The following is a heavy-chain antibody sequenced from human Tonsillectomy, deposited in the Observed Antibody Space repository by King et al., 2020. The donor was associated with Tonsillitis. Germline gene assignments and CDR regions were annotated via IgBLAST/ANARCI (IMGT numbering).Heavy chain of an antibody. CDR3: AKDFEGFGFGVVIRFGMDV. V-gene: IGHV3-30*18. D-gene: IGHD3-3*01. CDR1: GFTFSNYG. CDR2: ISFDGTNK. Sequence: VQLVESGGGVVQPGRSLRLSCAASGFTFSNYGMHWVRQAPGKGLEWVAVISFDGTNKYYADSVKGRFTISRDNSKNTLYLQMNSLRAEDTAVYYCAKDFEGFGFGVVIRFGMDVWGQGTTVTVSS. J-gene: IGHJ6*02.